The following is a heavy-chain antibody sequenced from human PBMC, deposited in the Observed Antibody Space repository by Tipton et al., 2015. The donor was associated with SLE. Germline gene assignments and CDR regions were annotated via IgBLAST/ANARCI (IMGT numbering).Heavy chain of an antibody. V-gene: IGHV4-59*08. J-gene: IGHJ6*02. CDR1: GGSFNGYF. Sequence: TLSLTCSVSGGSFNGYFWSWIRQPPGKGLEWIGYISDGGGTNYNPSLKSRVTISVDPAKNQFSLRLTSVTAADTAVYYCARGMVTWRGAILGVDVWGQGTTVNVSS. D-gene: IGHD2-21*02. CDR3: ARGMVTWRGAILGVDV. CDR2: ISDGGGT.